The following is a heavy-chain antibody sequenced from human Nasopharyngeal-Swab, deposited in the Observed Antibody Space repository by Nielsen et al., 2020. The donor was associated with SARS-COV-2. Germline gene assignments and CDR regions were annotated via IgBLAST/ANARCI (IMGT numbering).Heavy chain of an antibody. D-gene: IGHD4-23*01. V-gene: IGHV3-48*03. CDR1: GFTFSSYE. Sequence: SRKISCAASGFTFSSYEMNWVRQAPGKGLEWVSYISSSGSTIYYADSVKGRFTISRDNAKNSLYLQMNSLRAEDTAVYYCARENGGSVLVSYMDVWGKGTTVTVSS. CDR3: ARENGGSVLVSYMDV. J-gene: IGHJ6*03. CDR2: ISSSGSTI.